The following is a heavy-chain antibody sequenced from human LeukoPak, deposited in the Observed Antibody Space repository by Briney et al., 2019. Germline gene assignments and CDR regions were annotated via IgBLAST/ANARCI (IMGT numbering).Heavy chain of an antibody. Sequence: ASVKVSCKVSGYTLTELSMHWVRQAPGKGLEWMGGFDPEDGEIIYAQKFQGRVTMTEDTSTDTAYMELSSLRSEDTAVYYCATVSGVLRFLEWLPDVWGKGTTVTVPS. CDR2: FDPEDGEI. CDR3: ATVSGVLRFLEWLPDV. CDR1: GYTLTELS. J-gene: IGHJ6*04. V-gene: IGHV1-24*01. D-gene: IGHD3-3*01.